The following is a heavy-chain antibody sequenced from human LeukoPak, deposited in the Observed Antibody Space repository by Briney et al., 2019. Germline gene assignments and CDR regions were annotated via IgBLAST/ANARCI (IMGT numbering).Heavy chain of an antibody. Sequence: PGGSLRLSCAASGFTYDSYWMSWVRQAPGKGLEWVANIKEDGSEKYYVDSVKGRFTISRDNAKNSLYLQMNSLRDEDTAIYYCAREIGSAARGRWGQGTLVTVSS. CDR3: AREIGSAARGR. V-gene: IGHV3-7*05. D-gene: IGHD6-13*01. CDR2: IKEDGSEK. CDR1: GFTYDSYW. J-gene: IGHJ4*02.